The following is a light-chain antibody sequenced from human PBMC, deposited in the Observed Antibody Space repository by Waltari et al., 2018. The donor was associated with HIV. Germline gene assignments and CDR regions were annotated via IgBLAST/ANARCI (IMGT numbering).Light chain of an antibody. CDR2: EVS. CDR1: NSYVGNYNN. Sequence: QSALTQPQHVSESTGQSITITSTGNNSYVGNYNNVSWYQQPPGSAPKLMIYEVSNRPSGVPRRFSGSKSGNTASLTISGLQAEDEADYYCSSYTSSNTFVVFGGGTKLTVL. V-gene: IGLV2-18*02. CDR3: SSYTSSNTFVV. J-gene: IGLJ2*01.